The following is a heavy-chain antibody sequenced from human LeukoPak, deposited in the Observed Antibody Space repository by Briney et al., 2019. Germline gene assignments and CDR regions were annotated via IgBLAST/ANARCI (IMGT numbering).Heavy chain of an antibody. J-gene: IGHJ6*03. CDR1: GGSISSYY. CDR3: AAPPPTVTTAYYYYYYYMDV. D-gene: IGHD4-17*01. Sequence: SETLSLTCTVSGGSISSYYWSWIRQPPGKGLEWIGSIYYSGSTYYNPSLKSRVTISVDTSKNQFSLKLSSVTAADTAVYYCAAPPPTVTTAYYYYYYYMDVWGKGTTVTVSS. V-gene: IGHV4-59*04. CDR2: IYYSGST.